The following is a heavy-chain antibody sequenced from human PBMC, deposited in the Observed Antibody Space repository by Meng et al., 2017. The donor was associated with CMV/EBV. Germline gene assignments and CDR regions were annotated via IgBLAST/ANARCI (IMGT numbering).Heavy chain of an antibody. D-gene: IGHD3-9*01. CDR3: ARVSYDILTGYYPRFDY. CDR2: IIPILGIA. V-gene: IGHV1-69*10. Sequence: SVKVSCKASGGTFSSYAISWVRQAPGQGLEWMGGIIPILGIANYAQKFQGRVTITADKSTSTAYMELSSLRSEDTAVYYCARVSYDILTGYYPRFDYWGQGTLVTVSS. J-gene: IGHJ4*02. CDR1: GGTFSSYA.